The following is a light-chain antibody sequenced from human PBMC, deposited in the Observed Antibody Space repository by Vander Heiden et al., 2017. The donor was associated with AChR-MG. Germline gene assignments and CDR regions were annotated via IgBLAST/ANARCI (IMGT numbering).Light chain of an antibody. CDR2: AAS. Sequence: DIQMNQSPSTLSASVGDRVTITCRATQTISNFLAWYQQKPGKAPKLLIYAASRLESGVPSRFSGSGSGTEFALTISSLQPDDVATYYCQRYSSSSPAFGQGTSLQIK. V-gene: IGKV1-5*03. J-gene: IGKJ2*01. CDR1: QTISNF. CDR3: QRYSSSSPA.